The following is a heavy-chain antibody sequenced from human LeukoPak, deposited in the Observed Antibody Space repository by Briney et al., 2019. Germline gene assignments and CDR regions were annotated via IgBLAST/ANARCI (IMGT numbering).Heavy chain of an antibody. D-gene: IGHD3-3*01. V-gene: IGHV4-59*01. CDR1: GGSISSYY. CDR2: IYYSGST. J-gene: IGHJ5*02. Sequence: SETLSLTCTVSGGSISSYYWSWIRQPPGKELDWIGYIYYSGSTNYNPSLKSRVTISVDTSKNQFSLKLSSVPAADTAVYYCAREITIFGVVRFDPWGQGTLVTVSS. CDR3: AREITIFGVVRFDP.